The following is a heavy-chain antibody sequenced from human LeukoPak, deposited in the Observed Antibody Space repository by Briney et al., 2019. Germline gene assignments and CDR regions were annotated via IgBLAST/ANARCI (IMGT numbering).Heavy chain of an antibody. V-gene: IGHV1-69*06. Sequence: SVNVSRKASGGTFSSYAISWVRHAPRQGHERMGRIIPIFGTTNYAQKFQSRVTITADKSTSTAYMELRSLRSEDKGVYYCARGDGYGSQYYFDYWGQGTLVTVSS. D-gene: IGHD5-18*01. CDR3: ARGDGYGSQYYFDY. CDR2: IIPIFGTT. J-gene: IGHJ4*02. CDR1: GGTFSSYA.